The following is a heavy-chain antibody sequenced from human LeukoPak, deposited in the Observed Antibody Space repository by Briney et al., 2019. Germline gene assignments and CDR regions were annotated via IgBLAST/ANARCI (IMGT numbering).Heavy chain of an antibody. CDR3: ARDMITFGGVIGD. J-gene: IGHJ4*02. CDR2: IYYSGST. V-gene: IGHV4-59*04. CDR1: GGSIRSYY. D-gene: IGHD3-16*02. Sequence: PSETLSLTCTVSGGSIRSYYWSWIRQPPGKGLEWIGYIYYSGSTYYNPSLKSRVTISVDTSKNQFSLKLSSVTAADTAVYYCARDMITFGGVIGDWGQGTLVTVSS.